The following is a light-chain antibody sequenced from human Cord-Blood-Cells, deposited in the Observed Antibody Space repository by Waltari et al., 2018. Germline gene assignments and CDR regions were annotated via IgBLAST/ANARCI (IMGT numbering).Light chain of an antibody. V-gene: IGKV3-20*01. CDR2: DAS. J-gene: IGKJ1*01. CDR3: QKYGSLPAT. CDR1: QRISRF. Sequence: WTHSPGTLSLSPGEIATLSCSASQRISRFLAWYQQKPGQAPRLLIYDASTRATGIPDRFSGSGSGTDFSLTISRLEPEDIAVYYCQKYGSLPATFGQGTKVEIK.